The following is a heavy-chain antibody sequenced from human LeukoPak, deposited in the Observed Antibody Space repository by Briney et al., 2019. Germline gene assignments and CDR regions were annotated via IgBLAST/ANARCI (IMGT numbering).Heavy chain of an antibody. D-gene: IGHD7-27*01. V-gene: IGHV1-18*01. CDR3: ARWGNWFDP. CDR2: ISTYSGNT. Sequence: ASVKVSCKASGYTFSNSGISWVRQAPGQGLEWMGWISTYSGNTNYAHNLQDKLTMTTDTSTSTAYMELRNLKSDDTAVYYCARWGNWFDPWGQGTLVTVSS. CDR1: GYTFSNSG. J-gene: IGHJ5*02.